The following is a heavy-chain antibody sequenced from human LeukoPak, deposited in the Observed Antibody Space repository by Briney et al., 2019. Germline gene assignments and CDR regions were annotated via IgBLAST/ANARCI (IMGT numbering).Heavy chain of an antibody. Sequence: PSETLSLTCTVSGGSIRSYYWSWIRQPAGKGLEWIGRIYTSGSTNYNPSLKSRVTMSVDTSKNQFSLKLSSVTAADTAVYYCARDCSGGSCDRPLDYWGQGALVTVSS. CDR1: GGSIRSYY. CDR2: IYTSGST. J-gene: IGHJ4*02. CDR3: ARDCSGGSCDRPLDY. V-gene: IGHV4-4*07. D-gene: IGHD2-15*01.